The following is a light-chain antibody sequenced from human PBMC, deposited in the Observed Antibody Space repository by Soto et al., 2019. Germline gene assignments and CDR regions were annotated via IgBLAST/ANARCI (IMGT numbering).Light chain of an antibody. Sequence: QSVLTQPRSVSGSPGQSVTISCTGTSSDVGAYNYVSWYQQHPGKAPKVMIYDVSKRPSGVPDRFSGSKSGTTASLTISGLQADDEADYYCCSYAGSYNYVFGSGTKAPS. CDR3: CSYAGSYNYV. CDR1: SSDVGAYNY. V-gene: IGLV2-11*01. CDR2: DVS. J-gene: IGLJ1*01.